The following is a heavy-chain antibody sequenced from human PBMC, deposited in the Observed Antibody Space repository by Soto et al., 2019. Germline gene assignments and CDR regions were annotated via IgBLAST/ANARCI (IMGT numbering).Heavy chain of an antibody. J-gene: IGHJ4*02. CDR1: GFTFSDHY. D-gene: IGHD3-3*01. Sequence: PGGSLRLSCTASGFTFSDHYMGWIRQAPGKGLEWVSYISDSGITIYYADSVRGRFTISRDNAKNSLVLQMNSLTADDTAVYYCRRPGPNYDEFLDYWGQGSLGTVPS. CDR3: RRPGPNYDEFLDY. CDR2: ISDSGITI. V-gene: IGHV3-11*01.